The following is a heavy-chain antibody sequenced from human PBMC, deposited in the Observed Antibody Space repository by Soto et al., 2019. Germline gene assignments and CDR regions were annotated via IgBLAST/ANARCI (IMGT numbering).Heavy chain of an antibody. V-gene: IGHV4-59*01. Sequence: PSETLSLTCTVSGGPISSYYWSWIRQPPGKGLEWIGYIYYSGSTNYNPSLKSRVTISVDTSKNQFSLKLSSVTAADTAVYYCASLPYCSGGSCYFWFDPWGQGTLVTVSS. J-gene: IGHJ5*02. CDR3: ASLPYCSGGSCYFWFDP. CDR1: GGPISSYY. D-gene: IGHD2-15*01. CDR2: IYYSGST.